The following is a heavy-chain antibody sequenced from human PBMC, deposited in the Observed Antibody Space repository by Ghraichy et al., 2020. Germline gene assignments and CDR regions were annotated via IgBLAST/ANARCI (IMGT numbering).Heavy chain of an antibody. CDR3: ARWGRGYSLYYYGLDV. D-gene: IGHD5-18*01. V-gene: IGHV4-59*08. Sequence: SETLSLTCSVSGGSIRPHYWSWIRQPPGKGLEWIGYVHYSGGTDYDPSLKSRISISLDTSKNQFSLTLTSVTAADTAIYYCARWGRGYSLYYYGLDVWGQGTTVTVSS. CDR2: VHYSGGT. J-gene: IGHJ6*02. CDR1: GGSIRPHY.